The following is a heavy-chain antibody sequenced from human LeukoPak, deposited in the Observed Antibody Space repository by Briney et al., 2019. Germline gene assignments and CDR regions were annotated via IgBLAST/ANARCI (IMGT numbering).Heavy chain of an antibody. CDR1: GFTVSSNY. D-gene: IGHD6-19*01. J-gene: IGHJ4*02. V-gene: IGHV3-53*01. CDR2: IYSGGRT. CDR3: AYSSGWYYFDY. Sequence: PGGSLRLSCAASGFTVSSNYMSWVRQAPGKGLEWVSLIYSGGRTYYADSVKSRFTISRDNSKNTLYLQMNSLRAEDTAVYYCAYSSGWYYFDYWGQGTLVTVSS.